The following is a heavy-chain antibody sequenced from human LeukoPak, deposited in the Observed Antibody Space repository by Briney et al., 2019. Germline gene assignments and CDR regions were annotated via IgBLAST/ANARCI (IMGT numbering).Heavy chain of an antibody. CDR2: IYYSGST. V-gene: IGHV4-39*01. CDR1: GVSISSSSYY. D-gene: IGHD4-11*01. Sequence: PSETLSLTCTVSGVSISSSSYYWGWIRQPPGKGLEWIGSIYYSGSTYYNPSLKSRVTISVDTSKNQFSLKLSSVTAADTAVYYCARRGGTATQFDYWGQGTLVTVSS. J-gene: IGHJ4*02. CDR3: ARRGGTATQFDY.